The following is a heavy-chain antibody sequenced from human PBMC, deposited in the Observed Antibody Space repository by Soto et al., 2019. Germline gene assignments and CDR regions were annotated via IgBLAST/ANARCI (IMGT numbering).Heavy chain of an antibody. CDR1: GGSISSYY. J-gene: IGHJ4*02. CDR3: ARGGAKDKVGDAAYVWTLDY. CDR2: IYYNGNT. V-gene: IGHV4-59*01. Sequence: QVSLQQSGPGLVKPSETLSLTCTVFGGSISSYYWSWIRQSPGKGLEWLGYIYYNGNTKYNPSLRSRLLTSLAQSTGQFSMRMTSVTAANTDVYYCARGGAKDKVGDAAYVWTLDYWGQGSRVTVSS. D-gene: IGHD3-16*01.